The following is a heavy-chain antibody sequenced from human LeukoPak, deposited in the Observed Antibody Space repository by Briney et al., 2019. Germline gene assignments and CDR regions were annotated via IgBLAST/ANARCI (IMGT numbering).Heavy chain of an antibody. Sequence: GGTLRLSCAAYGVTFSSYWMHWVRQAPGKGLVWVTRINSDGNGISYADSVKGRFTISRDNAKNTLYLQMNSLRAEDTAVYYCARGNKYGMDVWGQGTTVTVSS. J-gene: IGHJ6*02. CDR1: GVTFSSYW. CDR2: INSDGNGI. V-gene: IGHV3-74*01. CDR3: ARGNKYGMDV.